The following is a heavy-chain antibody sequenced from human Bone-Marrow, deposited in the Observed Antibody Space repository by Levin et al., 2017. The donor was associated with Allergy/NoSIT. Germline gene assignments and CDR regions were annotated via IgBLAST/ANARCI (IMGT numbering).Heavy chain of an antibody. V-gene: IGHV3-33*01. CDR3: ASLTGYYRDDAFDV. D-gene: IGHD3-9*01. CDR1: GFTFSDYV. Sequence: RAGGSLRLSCAASGFTFSDYVMHWVRQVPGKGLEWVAVVWYDGRHKYYADSVKGRFTISRDNSQNTLYLQMNSLRAEDTAVYWCASLTGYYRDDAFDVWGQGTMVTVSS. CDR2: VWYDGRHK. J-gene: IGHJ3*01.